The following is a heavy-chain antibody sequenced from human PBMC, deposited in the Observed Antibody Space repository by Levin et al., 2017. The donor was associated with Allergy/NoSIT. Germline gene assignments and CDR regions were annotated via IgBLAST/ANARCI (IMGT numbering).Heavy chain of an antibody. CDR1: GGSFSDYY. D-gene: IGHD6-19*01. V-gene: IGHV4-34*01. J-gene: IGHJ4*02. CDR3: ARGFGYSSGWYGYFDY. Sequence: SQTLSLTCAVYGGSFSDYYWSWIRQPPGKGLEWIGEINHSGGTNSNPSLKSRVTISVDTSKNQFSLKLSSVTAADTAVYYCARGFGYSSGWYGYFDYWGQGTLVTVSS. CDR2: INHSGGT.